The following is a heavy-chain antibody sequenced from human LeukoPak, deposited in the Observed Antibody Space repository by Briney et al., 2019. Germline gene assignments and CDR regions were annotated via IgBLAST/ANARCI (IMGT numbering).Heavy chain of an antibody. J-gene: IGHJ3*02. D-gene: IGHD1-26*01. CDR3: ARGPGDFDASDI. CDR1: GFIFNGYW. V-gene: IGHV3-7*01. Sequence: PGGSLRLSCAASGFIFNGYWMSWVRQAPGKGPEWVAHVKENGNEQYYADSVEGRFTISRDNAKRSLFLQMNNLRVEDTAVYYCARGPGDFDASDIWGQGTMVTVSS. CDR2: VKENGNEQ.